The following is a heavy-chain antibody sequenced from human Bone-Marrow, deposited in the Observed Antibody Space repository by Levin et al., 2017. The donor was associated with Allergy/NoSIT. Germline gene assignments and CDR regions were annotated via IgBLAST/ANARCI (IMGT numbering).Heavy chain of an antibody. Sequence: SQTLSLTCTVSGGDINNNNYYWAWIRQPPGKGLEWIGTIYYSGNTYYNPSLKSRLTISVDTSKNQFSLKVSSVTAADTALYYCANQDRVVVPGYFDYWGQGTLVTVSS. J-gene: IGHJ4*02. CDR3: ANQDRVVVPGYFDY. CDR2: IYYSGNT. CDR1: GGDINNNNYY. D-gene: IGHD2-21*02. V-gene: IGHV4-39*01.